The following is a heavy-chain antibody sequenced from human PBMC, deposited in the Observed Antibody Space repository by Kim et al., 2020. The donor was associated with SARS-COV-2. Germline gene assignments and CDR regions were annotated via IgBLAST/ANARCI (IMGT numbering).Heavy chain of an antibody. CDR2: INAGNGNT. D-gene: IGHD3-10*01. Sequence: ASVKVSCKASGYTFTSYAMHWVRQAPGQRLEWMGWINAGNGNTKYSQKFQGRVTITRDTSASTAYMELSSLRSEDTAVYYCARSPYGSGSYSQPSYGMDVWGQGTTVTVSS. J-gene: IGHJ6*02. V-gene: IGHV1-3*01. CDR3: ARSPYGSGSYSQPSYGMDV. CDR1: GYTFTSYA.